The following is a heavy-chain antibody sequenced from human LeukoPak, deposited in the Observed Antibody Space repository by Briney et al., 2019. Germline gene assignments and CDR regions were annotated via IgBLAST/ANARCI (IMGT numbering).Heavy chain of an antibody. D-gene: IGHD5-18*01. V-gene: IGHV3-23*01. CDR1: GFTFSDYI. CDR2: ISGSGGST. J-gene: IGHJ5*02. Sequence: GGSLRLSCAASGFTFSDYILDWVRQAPGKGLEWVSAISGSGGSTYYADSVKGRFTISRDNSKHTLYLQMNSLRAEDTAVYYCAKDKYSPNINNWFDPWGQGTLVTVSS. CDR3: AKDKYSPNINNWFDP.